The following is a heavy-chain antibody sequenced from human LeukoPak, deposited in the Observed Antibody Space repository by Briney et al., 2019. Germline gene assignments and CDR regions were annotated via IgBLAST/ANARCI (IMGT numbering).Heavy chain of an antibody. CDR3: AYSSGWYGYYYMDV. V-gene: IGHV4-59*01. J-gene: IGHJ6*03. D-gene: IGHD6-19*01. CDR2: IYYSGST. Sequence: AETLSLTCTVSGGSISTYYWNWIRQPPGKGLEWIGYIYYSGSTNYNPSLKSRVTISVDTSKNQFSLKLSSVTAADTAVYYCAYSSGWYGYYYMDVWGKGTTVTVSS. CDR1: GGSISTYY.